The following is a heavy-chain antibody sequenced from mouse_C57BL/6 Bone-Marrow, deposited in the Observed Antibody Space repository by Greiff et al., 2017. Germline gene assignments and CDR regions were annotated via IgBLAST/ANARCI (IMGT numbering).Heavy chain of an antibody. CDR3: ARDKGNYFDY. Sequence: QVQLKESGAELARPGASVKLSCKASGYTFTSYGISWVKQRTGQGLEWIGEIYPRSGNTYYNEKFKGKGTLTADKSSSTAYMELRSLTSEDSAVYFCARDKGNYFDYWGQGTTLTVSS. V-gene: IGHV1-81*01. J-gene: IGHJ2*01. CDR1: GYTFTSYG. CDR2: IYPRSGNT.